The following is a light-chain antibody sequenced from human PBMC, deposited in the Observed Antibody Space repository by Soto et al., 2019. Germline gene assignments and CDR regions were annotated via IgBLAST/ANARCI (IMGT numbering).Light chain of an antibody. CDR2: AAS. CDR3: QQYGSSRLT. V-gene: IGKV3-20*01. CDR1: QSVSSSW. J-gene: IGKJ4*01. Sequence: LTQSPSRLSLSPGERANLFCRASQSVSSSWLAWYQQKPGKAPKLLIYAASSLQSGVPSRFSGSGSGTDFTLTISRLEPEDFAVYYCQQYGSSRLTFGGGTKVDI.